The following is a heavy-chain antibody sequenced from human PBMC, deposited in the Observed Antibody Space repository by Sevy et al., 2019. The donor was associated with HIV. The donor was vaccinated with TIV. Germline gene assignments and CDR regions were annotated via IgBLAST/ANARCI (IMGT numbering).Heavy chain of an antibody. J-gene: IGHJ4*02. Sequence: ASVKVSCKASGGTFSNYGFHWVRQAPGQVLEWMGGIIPIFGTPNYAQQFQGRVTITADESTSTAYMKLSSLTSDYTAVYYCATSGTTGTTSHFDSWGQGTLVTVSS. CDR2: IIPIFGTP. CDR3: ATSGTTGTTSHFDS. D-gene: IGHD1-1*01. CDR1: GGTFSNYG. V-gene: IGHV1-69*13.